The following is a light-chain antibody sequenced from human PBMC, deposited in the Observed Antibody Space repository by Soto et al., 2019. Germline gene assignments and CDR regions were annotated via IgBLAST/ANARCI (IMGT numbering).Light chain of an antibody. CDR3: QQYHSYPWT. Sequence: DIQMTQSPSTLSASIGDRVTITCRASQSISSRLAWYQQKPGKAPKLLIYDASSLESGVPSRFSGSGSGTEFTLTISSLQPDDFATYYCQQYHSYPWTFGQGTKVEIK. CDR2: DAS. V-gene: IGKV1-5*01. CDR1: QSISSR. J-gene: IGKJ1*01.